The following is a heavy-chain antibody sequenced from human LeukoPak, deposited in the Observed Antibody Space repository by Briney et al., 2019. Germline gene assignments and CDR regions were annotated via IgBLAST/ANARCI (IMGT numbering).Heavy chain of an antibody. V-gene: IGHV4-34*01. D-gene: IGHD2-15*01. CDR1: GVSFSGYY. J-gene: IGHJ4*02. CDR2: INHSGST. CDR3: ARDSAATRVRPYYFDY. Sequence: PSETLSLTCAVYGVSFSGYYWSWIRQPPGKGLEWIGEINHSGSTNYNPSLKSRVTISVDTSKNQFSLKLSSVTAADTAVYYCARDSAATRVRPYYFDYWGQGTLVTVSS.